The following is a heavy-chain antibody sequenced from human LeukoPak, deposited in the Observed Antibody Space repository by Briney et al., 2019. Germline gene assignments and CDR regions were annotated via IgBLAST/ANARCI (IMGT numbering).Heavy chain of an antibody. J-gene: IGHJ6*02. V-gene: IGHV1-69*04. CDR3: ARDRDGSSRRGYYYGMDV. CDR2: IIPILGIA. D-gene: IGHD2-15*01. Sequence: RASVKVSCKASGGTFSSYAISWVRQAPGQGLEWMGRIIPILGIANYAQKFQGRVTITADKSTSTAYMELSSLRSEDTAVYYCARDRDGSSRRGYYYGMDVWGQGTTVTVSS. CDR1: GGTFSSYA.